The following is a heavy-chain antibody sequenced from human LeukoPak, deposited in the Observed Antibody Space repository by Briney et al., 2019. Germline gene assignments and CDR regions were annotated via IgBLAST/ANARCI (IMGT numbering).Heavy chain of an antibody. Sequence: PSGTLSLTCAVSGGSISSSNWWSWVRQPPGKGLEWIGEIYHSGSTNYNPSLKSRVTISVDKSKNQFSLKLSSVTAADTAVYYCARGLIAAREYYLDSWGQGTLVTVSS. J-gene: IGHJ4*02. CDR2: IYHSGST. CDR3: ARGLIAAREYYLDS. V-gene: IGHV4-4*02. CDR1: GGSISSSNW. D-gene: IGHD6-6*01.